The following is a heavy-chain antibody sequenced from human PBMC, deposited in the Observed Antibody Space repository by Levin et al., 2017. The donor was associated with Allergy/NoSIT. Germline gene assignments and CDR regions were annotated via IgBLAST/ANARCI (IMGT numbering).Heavy chain of an antibody. CDR1: GGSISSYY. CDR2: IYYSGST. V-gene: IGHV4-59*01. CDR3: ARGGHFWSGYSSYFDY. Sequence: PSETLSLTCTVSGGSISSYYWSWIRQPPGKGLEWIGYIYYSGSTNYNPSLKSRVTISVDTSKNQFSLKLSSVTAADTAVYYCARGGHFWSGYSSYFDYWGQGTLVTVSS. J-gene: IGHJ4*02. D-gene: IGHD3-3*01.